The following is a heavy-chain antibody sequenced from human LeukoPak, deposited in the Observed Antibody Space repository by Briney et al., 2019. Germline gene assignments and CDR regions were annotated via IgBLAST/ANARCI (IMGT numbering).Heavy chain of an antibody. CDR2: MNPNSGNT. J-gene: IGHJ4*02. D-gene: IGHD6-19*01. V-gene: IGHV1-8*01. Sequence: ASVKVSCKASGYTFTSYDINWVRQATGQGLEWMGWMNPNSGNTGYAQKFQGRVTMTRNTSISTAYMELSSLRSEDTAVYYCAMEDSSGWYEDYWGQGTLVTVSS. CDR1: GYTFTSYD. CDR3: AMEDSSGWYEDY.